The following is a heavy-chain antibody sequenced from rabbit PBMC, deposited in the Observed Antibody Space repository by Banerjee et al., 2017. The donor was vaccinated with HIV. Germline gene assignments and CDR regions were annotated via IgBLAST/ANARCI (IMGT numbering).Heavy chain of an antibody. CDR2: MDAGGGNT. CDR3: ATGVNSAGYGLNL. V-gene: IGHV1S45*01. CDR1: GFSFSSSYV. Sequence: QEQLEESGGDLVKPGASLTLTCTASGFSFSSSYVMCWVRQAPGKGLEWIACMDAGGGNTYYANWAKGRFTISRASSTTVTLQMTSLTAADTATYFCATGVNSAGYGLNLWGQGTLVTVS. D-gene: IGHD6-1*01. J-gene: IGHJ4*01.